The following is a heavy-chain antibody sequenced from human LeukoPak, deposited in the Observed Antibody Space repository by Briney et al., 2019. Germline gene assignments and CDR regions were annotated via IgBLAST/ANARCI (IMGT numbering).Heavy chain of an antibody. CDR2: INHSGST. Sequence: PSEILSLTCAVYGGSFSGYYWSWIRQPPGKGLEWIGEINHSGSTNYNPSLKSRVTISVDTSKNQFSLKLSSVTAADTAVYYCAREAYSSSYWGQGTLVTVSS. CDR3: AREAYSSSY. V-gene: IGHV4-34*01. D-gene: IGHD6-13*01. CDR1: GGSFSGYY. J-gene: IGHJ4*02.